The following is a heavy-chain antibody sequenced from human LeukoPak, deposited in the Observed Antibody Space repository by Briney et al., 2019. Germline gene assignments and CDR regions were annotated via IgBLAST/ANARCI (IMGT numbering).Heavy chain of an antibody. V-gene: IGHV3-21*06. CDR2: VSNSGDYI. CDR3: ARALIGYYFDY. Sequence: GGSLRLSCAASGFTFSSYWMSWVRQAPGKGLEWVSSVSNSGDYIHYADSVKGRFTISRDNSKNSLYLQMNSLRAEDTAVYYCARALIGYYFDYWGQGTLVTVSS. D-gene: IGHD2-8*01. CDR1: GFTFSSYW. J-gene: IGHJ4*02.